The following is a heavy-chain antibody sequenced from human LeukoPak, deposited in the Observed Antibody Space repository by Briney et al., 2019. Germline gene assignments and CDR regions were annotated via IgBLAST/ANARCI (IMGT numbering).Heavy chain of an antibody. CDR2: IYHSGST. V-gene: IGHV4-4*02. CDR1: GGSISSSNW. J-gene: IGHJ4*02. Sequence: PSKTLSLTCAVSGGSISSSNWWSWVRQPPGKGLEWIGEIYHSGSTNYNPSLKSRVTISVDKSKNQFSLKLSSVTAADTAVYYCARGYCSSTSCYFDYWGQGTLVTVSS. CDR3: ARGYCSSTSCYFDY. D-gene: IGHD2-2*01.